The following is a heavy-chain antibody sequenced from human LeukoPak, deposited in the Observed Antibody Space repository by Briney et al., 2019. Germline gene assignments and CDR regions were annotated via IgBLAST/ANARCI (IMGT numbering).Heavy chain of an antibody. D-gene: IGHD1-26*01. Sequence: GGSLRLSCAASGFSFSSSGMHWVRQAPGKGPEWVAFTRFDDSYKAYGDTVKGRFTISRDNSKNTLYLQMNSLRAEDTAVYYCARTGGSQGGNYWGQGTLVTVSS. J-gene: IGHJ4*02. CDR2: TRFDDSYK. V-gene: IGHV3-30*02. CDR3: ARTGGSQGGNY. CDR1: GFSFSSSG.